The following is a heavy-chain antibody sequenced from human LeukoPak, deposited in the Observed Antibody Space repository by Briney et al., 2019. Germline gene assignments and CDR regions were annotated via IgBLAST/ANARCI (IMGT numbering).Heavy chain of an antibody. Sequence: GGSLRLSCAASGFTFSSYWMSWVRQAPGKGLEWVANIKQDGSEKYYVDSVKGRLTISRDNAKNSLYLQMNSLRPEDTAFYYCARAADPYYYYYYMDVWGKGTPVTVSS. V-gene: IGHV3-7*03. CDR1: GFTFSSYW. CDR3: ARAADPYYYYYYMDV. CDR2: IKQDGSEK. D-gene: IGHD6-13*01. J-gene: IGHJ6*03.